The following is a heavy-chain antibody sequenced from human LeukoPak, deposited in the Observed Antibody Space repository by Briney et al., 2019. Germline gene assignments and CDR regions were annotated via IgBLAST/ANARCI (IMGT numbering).Heavy chain of an antibody. CDR1: GYTFTSYG. D-gene: IGHD6-13*01. J-gene: IGHJ5*02. Sequence: ASVKDSCKDSGYTFTSYGIKRGRQGPERGVEWMGWISAYNGNTNLVERFQGRVTMTTDTSTSTASMKLRSLRSADTAVYYCAKDGPPPEDGIGAADHWFDPGGQGTLVTVPS. V-gene: IGHV1-18*01. CDR2: ISAYNGNT. CDR3: AKDGPPPEDGIGAADHWFDP.